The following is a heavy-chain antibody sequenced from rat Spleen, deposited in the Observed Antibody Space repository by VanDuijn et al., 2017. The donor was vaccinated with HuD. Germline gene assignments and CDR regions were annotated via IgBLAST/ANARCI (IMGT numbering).Heavy chain of an antibody. CDR3: ARAGYLRDWYFDF. J-gene: IGHJ1*01. CDR2: ISNIDDT. CDR1: GFTFSNYW. Sequence: EVQLVESGGGLVQPGRSRKLSCVASGFTFSNYWMTWIRHAPGKGLEWVASISNIDDTYYSDSVKGRFSVSRDNAKSTLYLQMNSLRSEDTATYYCARAGYLRDWYFDFWGPGTVVTVSS. V-gene: IGHV5-31*01. D-gene: IGHD2-2*01.